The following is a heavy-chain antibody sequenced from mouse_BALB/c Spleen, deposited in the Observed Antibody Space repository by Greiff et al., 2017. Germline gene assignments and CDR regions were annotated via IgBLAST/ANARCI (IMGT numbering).Heavy chain of an antibody. J-gene: IGHJ3*01. V-gene: IGHV14-3*02. CDR3: ARGGFTTEKFAY. D-gene: IGHD2-12*01. Sequence: VQLKESGAELVKPGASVKLSCTASGFNIKDTYMHWVKQRPEQGLEWIGRIDPANGNTKYDPKFQGKATITADTSSNTAYLQLSSLTSEDTAVYYCARGGFTTEKFAYWGQGTLVTVSA. CDR1: GFNIKDTY. CDR2: IDPANGNT.